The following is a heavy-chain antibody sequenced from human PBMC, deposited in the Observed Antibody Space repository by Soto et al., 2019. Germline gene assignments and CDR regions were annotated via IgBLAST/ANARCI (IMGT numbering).Heavy chain of an antibody. CDR1: GGYVGSLPGC. CDR3: GMAGNYRYFEY. CDR2: VAYTGTT. V-gene: IGHV4-61*01. D-gene: IGHD1-7*01. J-gene: IGHJ4*02. Sequence: SVTLYDTYTVSGGYVGSLPGCWSWIRQPPGKGLEWIGYVAYTGTTNYSPSLKSRVTISLDTSKNQVSLKLSSVTAADTAVYYCGMAGNYRYFEYWGQGNLVTGSS.